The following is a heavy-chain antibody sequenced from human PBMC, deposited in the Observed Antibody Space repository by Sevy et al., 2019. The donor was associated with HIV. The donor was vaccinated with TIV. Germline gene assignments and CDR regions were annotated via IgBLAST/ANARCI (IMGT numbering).Heavy chain of an antibody. V-gene: IGHV4-61*01. D-gene: IGHD1-26*01. CDR1: AGSVSSDTYY. J-gene: IGHJ6*02. CDR3: TRVGGLTDYGMDV. CDR2: IYYNVRI. Sequence: SETLSLTCTVSAGSVSSDTYYWTWIRQPPGKGLESIGYIYYNVRINYNPSLKSRVTISVDTSKNQFSLKVTSVTAADTAFYYCTRVGGLTDYGMDVWGQGTTVTVSS.